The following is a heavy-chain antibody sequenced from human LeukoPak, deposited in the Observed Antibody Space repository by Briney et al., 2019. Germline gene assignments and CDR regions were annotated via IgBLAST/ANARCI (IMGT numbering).Heavy chain of an antibody. Sequence: PGGSLRLSCAASGFTVSGNYMSWVRQAPGKGLEWVSVIYSGGSTYYADSVKGRFTISRDNSKNTLYLQMNSLRAEDTAVYYCARAKRYDNRGTLDYWGQGTLVTVSS. CDR1: GFTVSGNY. V-gene: IGHV3-53*01. D-gene: IGHD3-10*01. CDR2: IYSGGST. J-gene: IGHJ4*02. CDR3: ARAKRYDNRGTLDY.